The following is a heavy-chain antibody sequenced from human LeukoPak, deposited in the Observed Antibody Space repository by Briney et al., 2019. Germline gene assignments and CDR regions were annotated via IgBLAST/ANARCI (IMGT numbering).Heavy chain of an antibody. CDR2: IKQDGSEK. CDR3: ARGSSYFDY. V-gene: IGHV3-7*04. Sequence: GGSLRLSCAASGFTFSNYAMSWVRQAPGKGLEWVANIKQDGSEKYYVDSVKGRFTISRDNAKNSLYLQMNSLRAEDTAVYYCARGSSYFDYWGQGTLVTVSS. CDR1: GFTFSNYA. J-gene: IGHJ4*02.